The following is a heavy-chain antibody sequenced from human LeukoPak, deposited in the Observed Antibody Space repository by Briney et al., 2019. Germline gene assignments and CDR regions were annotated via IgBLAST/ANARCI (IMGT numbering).Heavy chain of an antibody. V-gene: IGHV1-2*02. CDR1: GYTFTGYY. CDR3: ARVPVGRVEVPAAMLDY. CDR2: INPNSGGT. D-gene: IGHD2-2*01. J-gene: IGHJ4*02. Sequence: GASVKVSCKASGYTFTGYYMHWVRQAPGQGLEWIGWINPNSGGTNYAQKFQGRVTMTRDTSISTAYMELSRLRSDDTAVYYCARVPVGRVEVPAAMLDYWCQGTLVTVSS.